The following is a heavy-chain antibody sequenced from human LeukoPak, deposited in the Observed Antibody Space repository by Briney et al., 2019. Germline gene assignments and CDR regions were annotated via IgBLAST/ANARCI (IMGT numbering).Heavy chain of an antibody. Sequence: ASVKVSCKASGYTFTSYGISWVRQAPGQGLEWMGWISPYNGNTNYAQRLQGRVTLTTDTSTTPAYMELRSLRSDDTAFYYCARDNYYYDMYYFDYWGQGTLVTVSS. CDR1: GYTFTSYG. CDR2: ISPYNGNT. J-gene: IGHJ4*02. D-gene: IGHD3-22*01. CDR3: ARDNYYYDMYYFDY. V-gene: IGHV1-18*01.